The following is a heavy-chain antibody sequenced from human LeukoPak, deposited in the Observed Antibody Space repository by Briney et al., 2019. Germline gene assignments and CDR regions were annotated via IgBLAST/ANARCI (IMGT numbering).Heavy chain of an antibody. Sequence: ASVKVSCKASGYTFTNYGITWVRQAPGQGLEWMGWISASNGDTHYSEKFQDRITVTTDTSTSTAYMELRSLRSDDTAVYYCARDFDVSGVVVAATPFDYWGQGTLVTVSS. CDR3: ARDFDVSGVVVAATPFDY. CDR2: ISASNGDT. D-gene: IGHD2-15*01. V-gene: IGHV1-18*01. CDR1: GYTFTNYG. J-gene: IGHJ4*02.